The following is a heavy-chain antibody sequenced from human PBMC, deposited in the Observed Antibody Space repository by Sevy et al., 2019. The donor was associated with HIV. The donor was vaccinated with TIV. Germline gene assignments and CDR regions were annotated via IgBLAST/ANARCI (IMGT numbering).Heavy chain of an antibody. CDR2: FDPEDGET. V-gene: IGHV1-24*01. D-gene: IGHD3-22*01. CDR3: ATTKDYYESYGSPFDY. CDR1: GSTLSRLS. Sequence: ASVKVSCKVSGSTLSRLSMHWVRQVPGKGLEWMASFDPEDGETIYARKFQGRVTMTEGTSTDTAYMELSSLRSEDTAVYYCATTKDYYESYGSPFDYWGQGTLVTVSS. J-gene: IGHJ4*02.